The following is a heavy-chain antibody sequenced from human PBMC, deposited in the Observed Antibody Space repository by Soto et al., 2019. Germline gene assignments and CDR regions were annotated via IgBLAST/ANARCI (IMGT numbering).Heavy chain of an antibody. CDR2: IIPIFGTG. CDR1: GGTFSSYA. J-gene: IGHJ6*02. CDR3: ARDRGAYRYYYYGMDV. D-gene: IGHD3-16*01. V-gene: IGHV1-69*01. Sequence: QLQLVQSGAEVKKPGSSVKVSCKASGGTFSSYAISWVRQAPGQGLEWMGGIIPIFGTGNYAQKFQGRVTITADESTRTAYMELSSLRSEDTAVYYCARDRGAYRYYYYGMDVWGQGTTVTVSS.